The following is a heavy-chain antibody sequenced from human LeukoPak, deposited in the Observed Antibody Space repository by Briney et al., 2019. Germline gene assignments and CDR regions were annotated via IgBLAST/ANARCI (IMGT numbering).Heavy chain of an antibody. D-gene: IGHD7-27*01. CDR2: ISSSGSTI. V-gene: IGHV3-48*03. Sequence: SGGSLRLSCAASGFTFSSYEMNWVRQAPGKGLEWVSYISSSGSTIYYADSVKGRFTISRDNAKSSLYLQMNSLRAEDTAVYYCARGHWGLDYWGRGTLVTVSS. J-gene: IGHJ4*02. CDR1: GFTFSSYE. CDR3: ARGHWGLDY.